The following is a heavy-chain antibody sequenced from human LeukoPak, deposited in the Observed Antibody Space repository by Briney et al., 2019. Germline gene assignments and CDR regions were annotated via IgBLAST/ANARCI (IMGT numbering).Heavy chain of an antibody. Sequence: PGGSLRLSCAASGFTFSSYSMNWVRQAPGKGLEWVSSISSSSSYIYYADSVKGRFTISRDNAKNSLYLQMNSLRAEDTAVYYCAKEGGPSQIYYYYYYYMDVWGKGTTVTVSS. J-gene: IGHJ6*03. V-gene: IGHV3-21*01. CDR1: GFTFSSYS. CDR2: ISSSSSYI. CDR3: AKEGGPSQIYYYYYYYMDV. D-gene: IGHD1-26*01.